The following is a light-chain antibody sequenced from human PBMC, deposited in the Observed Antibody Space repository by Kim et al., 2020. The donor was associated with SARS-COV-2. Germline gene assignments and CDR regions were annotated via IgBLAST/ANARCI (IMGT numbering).Light chain of an antibody. CDR1: SSNIGSNT. V-gene: IGLV1-44*01. CDR3: SAWDDTLNGWV. Sequence: QSVLTQPPSASGTPGQRVTISCSGSSSNIGSNTVNWYQRLPGTAPKLVIYNNNQRPSGVPDRFSGSRSDTSASLAISGLQSEDEADYYCSAWDDTLNGWVFGGGTQLTVL. CDR2: NNN. J-gene: IGLJ3*02.